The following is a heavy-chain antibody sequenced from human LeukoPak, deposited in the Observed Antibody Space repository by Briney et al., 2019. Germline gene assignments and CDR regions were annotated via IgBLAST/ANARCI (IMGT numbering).Heavy chain of an antibody. Sequence: GDSLKISCKGSGYSFTSYWIGCGHPMPGKVLEGVGIIYPGDSDTRYSPSFQVQVTISADKSISTAYLQWSSLKASDTAMYYCARHAGWLLYEGFDYWGQGTLVTASS. J-gene: IGHJ4*02. CDR1: GYSFTSYW. CDR3: ARHAGWLLYEGFDY. V-gene: IGHV5-51*07. CDR2: IYPGDSDT. D-gene: IGHD3-9*01.